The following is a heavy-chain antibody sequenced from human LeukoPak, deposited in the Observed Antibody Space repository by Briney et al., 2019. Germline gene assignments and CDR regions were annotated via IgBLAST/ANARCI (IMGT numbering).Heavy chain of an antibody. V-gene: IGHV1-2*06. J-gene: IGHJ4*02. CDR2: INPNSGGT. Sequence: ASVKVSCKASGYTFTGYYMHWVRQAPGQGLEWMGRINPNSGGTNYAQKFRGRVTMTRDTSISTAYMELSRLRSDDTAVYYCARGSSYSSGWIDYWGQGTLVTVSS. CDR1: GYTFTGYY. CDR3: ARGSSYSSGWIDY. D-gene: IGHD6-19*01.